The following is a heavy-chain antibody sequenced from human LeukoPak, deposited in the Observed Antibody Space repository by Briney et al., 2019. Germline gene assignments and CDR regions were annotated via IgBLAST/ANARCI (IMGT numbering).Heavy chain of an antibody. CDR3: ARRYYDSSGYNYYFDY. V-gene: IGHV4-39*01. D-gene: IGHD3-22*01. CDR1: GGSISSSSYY. J-gene: IGHJ4*02. Sequence: SEILSLTCTVSGGSISSSSYYWGWIRQPPGKGLEWIGSIYYSGSTYYNPSLKSRVTISVDTSENQFSLKLSSVTAADTAVYYCARRYYDSSGYNYYFDYWGQGTLVTVSS. CDR2: IYYSGST.